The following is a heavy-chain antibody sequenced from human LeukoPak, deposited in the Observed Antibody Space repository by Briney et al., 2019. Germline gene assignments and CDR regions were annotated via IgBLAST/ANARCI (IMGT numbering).Heavy chain of an antibody. CDR2: ISSSSSYI. CDR3: ARLDWGSYRPSGY. CDR1: GFTFSSYE. D-gene: IGHD3-16*02. J-gene: IGHJ4*02. V-gene: IGHV3-21*01. Sequence: PGGSLRLSCAASGFTFSSYEMNWVRQAPGKGLEWVSSISSSSSYIYYADSVKGRFTISRDNAKNSLYLQVNSLRAEDTAVYYCARLDWGSYRPSGYWGQGTLVTVSS.